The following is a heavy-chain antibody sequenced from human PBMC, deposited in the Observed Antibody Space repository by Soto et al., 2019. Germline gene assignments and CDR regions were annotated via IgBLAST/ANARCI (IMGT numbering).Heavy chain of an antibody. D-gene: IGHD3-22*01. CDR3: ASLDSSGYSVFDP. CDR2: ISAYNGNT. J-gene: IGHJ5*02. CDR1: GYTFTSYC. V-gene: IGHV1-18*04. Sequence: ASVKVSCKASGYTFTSYCISWVRQAPGQGLEWMGWISAYNGNTNYAQKLQGRVTMTTDTSTSTAYMELRSLRSDDTAVYYCASLDSSGYSVFDPWGQGTLVTVSS.